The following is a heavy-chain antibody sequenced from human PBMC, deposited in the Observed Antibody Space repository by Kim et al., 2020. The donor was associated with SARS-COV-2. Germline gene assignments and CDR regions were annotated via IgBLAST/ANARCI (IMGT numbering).Heavy chain of an antibody. CDR3: ASCAYGDYFDY. V-gene: IGHV4-39*01. Sequence: TYYNPSLKSRVTISVDTSKNQFSLKLSSVTAADTAVYYCASCAYGDYFDYWGQGTLVTVSS. J-gene: IGHJ4*02. D-gene: IGHD4-17*01. CDR2: T.